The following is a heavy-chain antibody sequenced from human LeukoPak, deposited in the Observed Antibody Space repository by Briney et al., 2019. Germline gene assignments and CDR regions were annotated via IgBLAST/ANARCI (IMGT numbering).Heavy chain of an antibody. D-gene: IGHD3-3*01. CDR3: ARDRRRDFWSGYYTEDDY. Sequence: GGSLRLSCAASGFTFISYGMHWVRQAPGKGLEWVTFIRYDGSNKYYADSVKGRFIISRDNSKNTLYLQMNSLRAEDTAVYYCARDRRRDFWSGYYTEDDYWGQGTLVTVSS. V-gene: IGHV3-30*02. CDR2: IRYDGSNK. CDR1: GFTFISYG. J-gene: IGHJ4*02.